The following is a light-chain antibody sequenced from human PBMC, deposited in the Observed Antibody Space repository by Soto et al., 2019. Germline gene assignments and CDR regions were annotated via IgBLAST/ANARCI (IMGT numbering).Light chain of an antibody. Sequence: DIQMTQSPSTLSASVGDRVTITCRASQSISSWLAWYQQKPGKAPKLLIHKASILRSGVPSRFSGSGSGTEFTLTISSLQPDDFATYYCQQYNTYSGTLAQGPKVDIK. CDR3: QQYNTYSGT. V-gene: IGKV1-5*03. CDR1: QSISSW. CDR2: KAS. J-gene: IGKJ1*01.